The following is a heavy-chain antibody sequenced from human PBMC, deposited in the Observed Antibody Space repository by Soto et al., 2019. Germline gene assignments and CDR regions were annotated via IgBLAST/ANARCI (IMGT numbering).Heavy chain of an antibody. CDR3: ARGVWVTDGGMYYYYYYMDV. J-gene: IGHJ6*03. Sequence: QVQLVQSGAEVQKPGSSLRVSCEASGGTLSSYTFNWVRQAPGQGLEWMGRIIPVLNITNYAQNFKGRVTITADKSTSTVYMELSSLRSDDSAIYYCARGVWVTDGGMYYYYYYMDVWGKGSTVTVSS. CDR1: GGTLSSYT. CDR2: IIPVLNIT. D-gene: IGHD2-21*02. V-gene: IGHV1-69*02.